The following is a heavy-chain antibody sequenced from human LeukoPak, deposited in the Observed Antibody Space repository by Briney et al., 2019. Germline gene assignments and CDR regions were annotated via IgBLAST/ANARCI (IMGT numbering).Heavy chain of an antibody. CDR3: ARQVDCSSTSCYASSPFYYFDY. CDR1: GYSFTSYW. V-gene: IGHV5-51*01. CDR2: IYPGDSDT. D-gene: IGHD2-2*01. J-gene: IGHJ4*02. Sequence: GESLKISRKGSGYSFTSYWIGWVRQMPGKGLEWMGIIYPGDSDTRYSPSFQGQVTISADKSISTAYLQWSSLKASDTAMYYCARQVDCSSTSCYASSPFYYFDYWGQGTLVTVSS.